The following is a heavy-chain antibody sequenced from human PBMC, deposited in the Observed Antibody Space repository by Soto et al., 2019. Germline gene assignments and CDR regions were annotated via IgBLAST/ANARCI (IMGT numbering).Heavy chain of an antibody. Sequence: GGSLRLSCAASGFTFSSYGMHWVRQAPGKGLEWVAVIWYDGSNKYYADSVKGRFTISRDNSKNTLYLQMNSLRAEDTAVYYCARDGNSGYRHLRGYYYYGMDVWGQGTTVTVSS. J-gene: IGHJ6*02. D-gene: IGHD5-12*01. CDR2: IWYDGSNK. CDR1: GFTFSSYG. CDR3: ARDGNSGYRHLRGYYYYGMDV. V-gene: IGHV3-33*01.